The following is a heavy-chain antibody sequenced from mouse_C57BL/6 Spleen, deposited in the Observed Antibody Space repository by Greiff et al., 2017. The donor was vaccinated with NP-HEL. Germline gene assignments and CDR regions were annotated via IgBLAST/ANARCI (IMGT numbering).Heavy chain of an antibody. CDR3: ARGDYYSGFEV. J-gene: IGHJ1*03. D-gene: IGHD2-12*01. CDR1: GYTFTSYW. CDR2: IHPNSGST. V-gene: IGHV1-64*01. Sequence: QVQLQQPGAELVKPGASVKLSCKASGYTFTSYWMHWVKQRPGQGLEWIGMIHPNSGSTNYNEKFKSKATLTVDKSSSTAYRQLSSLTSEDSAVYYCARGDYYSGFEVWGTGTTVTVAS.